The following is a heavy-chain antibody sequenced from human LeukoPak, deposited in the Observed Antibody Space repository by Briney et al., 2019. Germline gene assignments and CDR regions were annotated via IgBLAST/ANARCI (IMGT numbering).Heavy chain of an antibody. CDR3: ARDARSSSGFDY. CDR2: IYTSGST. Sequence: SETLSLTCTVSGGSISSSSYYWSWIRQPAGKGLEWIGHIYTSGSTNYNPSLKGRLTMSVDTSKNQFSLKLSSVTAADTAVYYCARDARSSSGFDYWGQGTLVTVSS. J-gene: IGHJ4*02. V-gene: IGHV4-61*09. CDR1: GGSISSSSYY. D-gene: IGHD2-15*01.